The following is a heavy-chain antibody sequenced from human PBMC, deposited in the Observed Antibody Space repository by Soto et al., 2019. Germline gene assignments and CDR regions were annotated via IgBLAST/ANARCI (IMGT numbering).Heavy chain of an antibody. CDR1: GYNFTSYG. J-gene: IGHJ3*02. D-gene: IGHD6-19*01. V-gene: IGHV1-18*01. CDR2: ISPHNDRT. CDR3: ARDLYYRRGRYFDHDAFDI. Sequence: QVQLVQSGADVKKPGASVKGSCKASGYNFTSYGISWVRQAPGQGLEWMGWISPHNDRTKYARRFQDRVTMTTETPTSTVYMELGSLRSDDTAVYYCARDLYYRRGRYFDHDAFDIWGQGTVVTVSS.